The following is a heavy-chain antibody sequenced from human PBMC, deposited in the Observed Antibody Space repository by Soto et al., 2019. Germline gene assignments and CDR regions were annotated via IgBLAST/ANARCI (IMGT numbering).Heavy chain of an antibody. Sequence: APVNVSCKASGYTFTSYGISWVRQAPGQGLEWMGWISAYNGNTNYAQKLQGRVTMTTDTSTSTAYMELRSLRSDDTAVYYCARRTVTTPDYYYYMDVWGKGTTVTVSS. D-gene: IGHD4-17*01. CDR2: ISAYNGNT. V-gene: IGHV1-18*01. J-gene: IGHJ6*03. CDR1: GYTFTSYG. CDR3: ARRTVTTPDYYYYMDV.